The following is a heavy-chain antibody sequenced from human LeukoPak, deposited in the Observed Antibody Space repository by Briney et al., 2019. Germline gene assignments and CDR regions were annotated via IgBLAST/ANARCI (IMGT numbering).Heavy chain of an antibody. CDR1: GFTVSGNY. CDR3: ARGLDTMVRGVILDY. V-gene: IGHV3-66*02. J-gene: IGHJ4*02. Sequence: GGSLRLSCAASGFTVSGNYMSWVRQAPGKGLEWGSVLYSGGSTYYADSVKGRFTISRDNSKNTLYLQMNSLRAEDTAVYYCARGLDTMVRGVILDYWGQGTLVTVSS. CDR2: LYSGGST. D-gene: IGHD3-10*01.